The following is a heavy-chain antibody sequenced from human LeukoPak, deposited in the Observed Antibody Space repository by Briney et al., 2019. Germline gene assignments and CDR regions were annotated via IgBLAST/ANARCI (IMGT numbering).Heavy chain of an antibody. CDR1: GYTFTSYG. J-gene: IGHJ6*02. CDR3: AGYSNYEDRYYNGMDV. D-gene: IGHD4-11*01. V-gene: IGHV1-18*01. Sequence: ASVKVSRKASGYTFTSYGISWVRQAPGQGLEWMGWISAYNGNTNYAQKLQGRVTMTTDTSTSTAYMELRSLRSDDTAVYYCAGYSNYEDRYYNGMDVWGQGTTVTVSS. CDR2: ISAYNGNT.